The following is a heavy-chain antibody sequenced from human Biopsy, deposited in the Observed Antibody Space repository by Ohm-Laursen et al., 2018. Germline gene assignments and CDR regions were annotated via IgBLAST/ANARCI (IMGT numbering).Heavy chain of an antibody. CDR1: GFTLSSYS. D-gene: IGHD1-14*01. CDR3: ARGRSHLLPDHDWFDP. CDR2: ISSSSDNI. V-gene: IGHV3-21*06. J-gene: IGHJ5*02. Sequence: SLRLSCAASGFTLSSYSMNWVRQTPGKGLEWVSTISSSSDNIYYVDSVKGRFTISRDNAKNSVYLQMNGLRVEDTAVYYCARGRSHLLPDHDWFDPWGQGTLVTGSS.